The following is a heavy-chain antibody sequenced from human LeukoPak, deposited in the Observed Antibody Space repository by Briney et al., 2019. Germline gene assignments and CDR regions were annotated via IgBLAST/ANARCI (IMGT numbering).Heavy chain of an antibody. CDR1: GGSISSYY. Sequence: SETLSLTRTVSGGSISSYYWSWIRQPPGKGLEWIGYIYYSGSTNYNPSLKSRVTISVDTSKNQFSLKLSSVTAADTAVYYCASTVTTVSWFDPWGQGTLVTVSS. J-gene: IGHJ5*02. D-gene: IGHD4-17*01. CDR2: IYYSGST. CDR3: ASTVTTVSWFDP. V-gene: IGHV4-59*08.